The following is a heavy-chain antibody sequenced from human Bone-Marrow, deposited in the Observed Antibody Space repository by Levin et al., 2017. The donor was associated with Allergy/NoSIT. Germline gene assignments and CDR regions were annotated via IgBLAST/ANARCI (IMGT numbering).Heavy chain of an antibody. V-gene: IGHV5-51*01. CDR1: GYSFTTYW. Sequence: ASVKVSCKGSGYSFTTYWIAWVRQMPGKGLEWMGIIYPADSDTTYSPSFQGQVTISADKSVNTAYLQWGSLKASDTATYYCARRERSSGSSDYWGQGTLVTVSS. CDR2: IYPADSDT. J-gene: IGHJ4*02. CDR3: ARRERSSGSSDY. D-gene: IGHD3-10*01.